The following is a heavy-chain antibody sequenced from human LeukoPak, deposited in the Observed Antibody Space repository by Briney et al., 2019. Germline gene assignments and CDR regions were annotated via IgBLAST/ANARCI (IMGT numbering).Heavy chain of an antibody. CDR3: ARGMTTHDY. CDR1: GYNFTNYW. V-gene: IGHV5-51*01. CDR2: IYPGDSDT. D-gene: IGHD4-11*01. Sequence: GESLKISCKGSGYNFTNYWIGWVRQKPGKGLEWMGIIYPGDSDTRYSPSFQGQVTISADKSVSTAYLQWNSPKASDSAMYYCARGMTTHDYWGQGTLVTVSS. J-gene: IGHJ4*02.